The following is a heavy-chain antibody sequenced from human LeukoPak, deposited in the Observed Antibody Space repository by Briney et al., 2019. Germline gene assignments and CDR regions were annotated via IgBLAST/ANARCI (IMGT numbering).Heavy chain of an antibody. CDR3: SKQIDSRDPGFDY. D-gene: IGHD3-22*01. V-gene: IGHV3-23*01. CDR1: GFTFRSYD. Sequence: GGSLRLSCAASGFTFRSYDMNWVRQAPGKGLEWVSAINFRGATTSYADSVKGRFTTSRDNSKNTVYLQMSSLRAEDTAVYYCSKQIDSRDPGFDYLGQGTPVTVSS. CDR2: INFRGATT. J-gene: IGHJ4*02.